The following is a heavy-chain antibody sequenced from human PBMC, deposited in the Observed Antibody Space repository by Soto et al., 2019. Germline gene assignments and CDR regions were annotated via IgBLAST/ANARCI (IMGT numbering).Heavy chain of an antibody. Sequence: EVQLLESGGGLVQPGGSLRLSCAASGFTFTYYSMSWVRQAPGKGLEWVSHISGSGDAIYYADSVKGRFTISRDNSKNTLYLQMNSLRADDTAVYYCAVPVPAATHYDYYDLDVWGQGTTVTVSS. D-gene: IGHD2-2*01. CDR2: ISGSGDAI. CDR1: GFTFTYYS. V-gene: IGHV3-23*01. CDR3: AVPVPAATHYDYYDLDV. J-gene: IGHJ6*02.